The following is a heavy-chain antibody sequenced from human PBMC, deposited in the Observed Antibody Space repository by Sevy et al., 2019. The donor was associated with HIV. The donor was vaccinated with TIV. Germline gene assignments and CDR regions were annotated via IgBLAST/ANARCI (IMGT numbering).Heavy chain of an antibody. CDR1: GFTLSRYW. V-gene: IGHV3-7*01. J-gene: IGHJ4*02. Sequence: GGSLRLSCAASGFTLSRYWMSWVRQAPGKGLEWVANINEDGSVKYYVDSVRGRFTISRDNARNSLYLEMDSLTAEDTALYYCVLPVAATGVDYWGQGTLVTVSS. D-gene: IGHD2-15*01. CDR3: VLPVAATGVDY. CDR2: INEDGSVK.